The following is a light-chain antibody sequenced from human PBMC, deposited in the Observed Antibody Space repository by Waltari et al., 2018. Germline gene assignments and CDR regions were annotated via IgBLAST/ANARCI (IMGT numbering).Light chain of an antibody. CDR3: QQRSNWPPYT. CDR2: DAS. V-gene: IGKV3-11*01. CDR1: QSVSSY. J-gene: IGKJ2*01. Sequence: EIVLTQSPATLSLSPGERATLSCRASQSVSSYLVWYQQKPGQAPRLLIYDASNRATGIPAMFSGSGSGTDFTLTISSLEPEDFAVYYCQQRSNWPPYTFGQGTKLEIK.